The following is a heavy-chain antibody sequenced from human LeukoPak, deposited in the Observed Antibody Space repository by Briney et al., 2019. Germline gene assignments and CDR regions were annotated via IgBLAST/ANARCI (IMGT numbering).Heavy chain of an antibody. CDR2: ISAYNGNT. J-gene: IGHJ4*02. Sequence: ASVKVSCKASGYTFTSYGISWVRQAPGQGLEWMGWISAYNGNTNYAQKLQGRVTMTTDTSTSTAYMEVRSLRSDDTAVYYCARDFIGYSGYGFDYWGQGTLVTVSS. D-gene: IGHD5-12*01. CDR1: GYTFTSYG. CDR3: ARDFIGYSGYGFDY. V-gene: IGHV1-18*01.